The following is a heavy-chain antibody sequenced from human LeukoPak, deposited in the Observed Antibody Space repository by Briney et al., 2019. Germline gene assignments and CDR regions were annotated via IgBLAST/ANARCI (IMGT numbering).Heavy chain of an antibody. D-gene: IGHD3-3*01. CDR1: GGSISSGSYY. CDR3: ARWYYDFWSGRGYFDY. Sequence: SQTLSLTCTVSGGSISSGSYYWSWIRQPAGKGLEWIGRIYTRGSTYYNPSLKSRVTISVDTSKNQFSLKLSSVTAADTAVYYCARWYYDFWSGRGYFDYWGQGTLVTVSS. J-gene: IGHJ4*02. V-gene: IGHV4-61*02. CDR2: IYTRGST.